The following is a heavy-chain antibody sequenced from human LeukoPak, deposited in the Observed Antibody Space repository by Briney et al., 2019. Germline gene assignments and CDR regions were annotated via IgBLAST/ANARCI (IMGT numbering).Heavy chain of an antibody. D-gene: IGHD3-3*01. CDR2: ISAYNGKT. Sequence: GASVTVSYMASVYTFTIYGISWVRQAPGEGVEWMGWISAYNGKTNYAQKLQGRVTMPTDTSTSTAYMVLRSLRSDDTAVYYCARAYYDFWSGYSSHHYYYYFMDVWGKGTTVTVSS. V-gene: IGHV1-18*01. CDR1: VYTFTIYG. J-gene: IGHJ6*03. CDR3: ARAYYDFWSGYSSHHYYYYFMDV.